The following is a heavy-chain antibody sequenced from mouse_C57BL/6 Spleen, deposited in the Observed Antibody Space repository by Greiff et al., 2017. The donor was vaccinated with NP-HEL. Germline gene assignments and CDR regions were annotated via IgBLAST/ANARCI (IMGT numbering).Heavy chain of an antibody. CDR1: GYTFTDYE. J-gene: IGHJ3*01. V-gene: IGHV1-15*01. CDR2: IDPETGGT. Sequence: QVQLKQSGAELVRPGASVTLSCKASGYTFTDYEMHWVKQTPVHGLEWIGAIDPETGGTAYNQKFKGKAILTADKSSSTAYMELRSLTSEDSAVYYCTRIPYYYGSSPFAYWGQGTLVTVSA. CDR3: TRIPYYYGSSPFAY. D-gene: IGHD1-1*01.